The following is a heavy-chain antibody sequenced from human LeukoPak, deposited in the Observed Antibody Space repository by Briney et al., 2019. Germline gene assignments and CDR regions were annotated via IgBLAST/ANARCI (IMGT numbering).Heavy chain of an antibody. CDR1: GYSISSGYY. CDR2: GHHSGST. CDR3: ASGSPAADY. J-gene: IGHJ4*02. D-gene: IGHD6-25*01. Sequence: PSETLSLTCTVSGYSISSGYYWGWIRRPPGKGLEWIGSGHHSGSTYYKSSLKSRVTISLDTSKNQFSLKLRPVTAADTAVYYCASGSPAADYWGQGTLVTVSS. V-gene: IGHV4-38-2*02.